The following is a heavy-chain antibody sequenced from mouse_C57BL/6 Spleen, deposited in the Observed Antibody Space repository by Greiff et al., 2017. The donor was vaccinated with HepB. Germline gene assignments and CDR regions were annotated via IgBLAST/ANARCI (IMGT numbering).Heavy chain of an antibody. D-gene: IGHD1-1*01. J-gene: IGHJ2*01. CDR3: ARWGHYYGSSYLDY. Sequence: QVQLKQSGPELVKPGASVKISCKASGYAFSSSWMNWVKQRPGKGLEWIGRIYPGDGDTNYNGKFKGKATLTADKSSSTAYMQLSSLTSEDSAVYFCARWGHYYGSSYLDYWGQGTTLTVSS. CDR2: IYPGDGDT. V-gene: IGHV1-82*01. CDR1: GYAFSSSW.